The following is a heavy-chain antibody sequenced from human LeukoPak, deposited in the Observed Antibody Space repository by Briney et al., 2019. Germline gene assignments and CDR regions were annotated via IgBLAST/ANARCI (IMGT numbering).Heavy chain of an antibody. CDR3: ARGDSSSWYYFDY. J-gene: IGHJ4*02. Sequence: ASVKVSCKASGYTFTGYYMHWVRQPPGQGLEWMGWINPNSGGTNYAQKFQGRVTMTRDTSISTAYMELSRLRSDDTAVYYCARGDSSSWYYFDYWGQGTLVTVSS. D-gene: IGHD6-13*01. CDR2: INPNSGGT. V-gene: IGHV1-2*02. CDR1: GYTFTGYY.